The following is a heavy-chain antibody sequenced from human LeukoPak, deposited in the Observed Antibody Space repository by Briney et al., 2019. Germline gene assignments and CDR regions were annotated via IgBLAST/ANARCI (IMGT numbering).Heavy chain of an antibody. CDR3: AIVGATTFGTGHYFDY. D-gene: IGHD1-26*01. J-gene: IGHJ4*02. Sequence: GGSLRLSCAGSGLTLSRSWMSWVRQAPGKGLQWVANIKEDESEKDYVDSVKGRFTISRDDAENSLDLQMNSLRAEDTAVYYCAIVGATTFGTGHYFDYWGQGTLVTVSS. CDR2: IKEDESEK. CDR1: GLTLSRSW. V-gene: IGHV3-7*03.